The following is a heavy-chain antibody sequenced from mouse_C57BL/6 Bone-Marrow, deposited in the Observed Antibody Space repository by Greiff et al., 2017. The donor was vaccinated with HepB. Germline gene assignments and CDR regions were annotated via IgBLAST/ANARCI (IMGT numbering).Heavy chain of an antibody. Sequence: QVQLQQSGAELAKPGASVKLSCKASGYTFTSYWMHWVKQRPGQGLEWIGYINPSSGYTKYNQKFKDKATLTADNSSSTAYMQLSSLTDEDSAVYYCALYGNYVSYAMDYWGQGTSVTVSS. V-gene: IGHV1-7*01. CDR1: GYTFTSYW. CDR2: INPSSGYT. CDR3: ALYGNYVSYAMDY. D-gene: IGHD2-1*01. J-gene: IGHJ4*01.